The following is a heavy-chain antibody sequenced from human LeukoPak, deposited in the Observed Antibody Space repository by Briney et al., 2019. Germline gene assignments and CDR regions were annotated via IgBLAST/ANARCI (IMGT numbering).Heavy chain of an antibody. D-gene: IGHD5-12*01. CDR3: AKVLMMSGYDIDAFDI. V-gene: IGHV3-9*01. CDR2: ISWNSGSI. Sequence: GGSLRLSCAASGFTFDDYAMHWVRQAPGKGLEWVSGISWNSGSIGYADSVKGRFTISRDNAKNSLYLQMNSLRAEDTALYYCAKVLMMSGYDIDAFDIWGQGTMVTVSS. J-gene: IGHJ3*02. CDR1: GFTFDDYA.